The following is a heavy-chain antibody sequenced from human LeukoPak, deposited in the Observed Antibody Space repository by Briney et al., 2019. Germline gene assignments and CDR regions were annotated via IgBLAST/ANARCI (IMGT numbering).Heavy chain of an antibody. J-gene: IGHJ4*02. CDR1: GYTFTGYY. CDR3: AREERNYSGYSPGGDY. D-gene: IGHD5-18*01. V-gene: IGHV1-2*02. CDR2: INPNSGGT. Sequence: ASVKVSCKASGYTFTGYYMHWVRQAPGQGLEWMGWINPNSGGTNYAQKLQGRVTMTTDTSTSTAYMELRSLRSDDTAVYYCAREERNYSGYSPGGDYWGQGTLVTVSS.